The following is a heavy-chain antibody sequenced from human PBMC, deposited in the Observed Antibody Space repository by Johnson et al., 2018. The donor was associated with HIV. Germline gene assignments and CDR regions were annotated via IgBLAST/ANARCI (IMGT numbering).Heavy chain of an antibody. CDR1: GFTFSSYA. J-gene: IGHJ3*02. V-gene: IGHV3-23*04. CDR2: ISGSGGST. Sequence: VQLVESGGGLVKPGGSLRLSCAASGFTFSSYAMSWVRQAPGKGLEWVSAISGSGGSTYYADSVKGRFTISRDNSKNTLYLQMNSLRAEDTAVYYCAKDLFSAAAGTRNAFDIWGQGTMVTVSS. CDR3: AKDLFSAAAGTRNAFDI. D-gene: IGHD6-13*01.